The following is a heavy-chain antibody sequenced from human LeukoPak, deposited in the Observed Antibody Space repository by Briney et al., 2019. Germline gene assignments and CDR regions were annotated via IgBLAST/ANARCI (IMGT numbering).Heavy chain of an antibody. D-gene: IGHD2-15*01. V-gene: IGHV1-2*02. CDR3: ARVPHDIVVVVAATFDY. CDR2: INPNSGGT. Sequence: ASVKVSCKASGYTFTSYYMHWVRQAPGQGLEWMGWINPNSGGTNYAQKFQGRVTMTRDTSISTAYMELSRLRSNDTAVYYCARVPHDIVVVVAATFDYWGQGTLVTVSS. CDR1: GYTFTSYY. J-gene: IGHJ4*02.